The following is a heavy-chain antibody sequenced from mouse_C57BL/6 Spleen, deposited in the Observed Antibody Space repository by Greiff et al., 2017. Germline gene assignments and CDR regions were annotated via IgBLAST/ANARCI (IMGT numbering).Heavy chain of an antibody. CDR1: GFTFTDYY. Sequence: DVKLVESGGGLVQPGGSLSLSCAASGFTFTDYYMSWVRQPPGKALEWLGFIRTKANGSTTEYSASVKGRFTISRDNSQSIRYLQMNALSAEDSATYYGSTYGSSHDWYFDVWGKGTTVTVSS. V-gene: IGHV7-3*01. CDR3: STYGSSHDWYFDV. CDR2: IRTKANGSTT. D-gene: IGHD1-1*01. J-gene: IGHJ1*03.